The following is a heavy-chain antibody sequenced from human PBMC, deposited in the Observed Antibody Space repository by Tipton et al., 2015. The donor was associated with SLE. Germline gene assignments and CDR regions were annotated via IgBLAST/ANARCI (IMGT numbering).Heavy chain of an antibody. CDR3: ARVRRDSSSWGLDY. Sequence: TLSLTCTVYGGSISSYYWSWIRQPPGKGLEWIGYIYYTGGTSYNPSLKGRVTISVDTSKNRFSLNLSSVTAADTAVYYCARVRRDSSSWGLDYWGQGTLITVSS. V-gene: IGHV4-59*01. J-gene: IGHJ4*02. CDR2: IYYTGGT. D-gene: IGHD6-13*01. CDR1: GGSISSYY.